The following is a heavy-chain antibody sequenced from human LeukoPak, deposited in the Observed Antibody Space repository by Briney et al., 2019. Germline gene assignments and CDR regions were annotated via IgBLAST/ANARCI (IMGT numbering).Heavy chain of an antibody. Sequence: SETLSLTCTVSGGSISNYYWSWIRQPPGKGLEWIGNIYYSGSTYFKPSLKSRVTISVDTSKNQFSLKLSSVTAADTAVYYCARGIGVTIFGVVITDAFDIWGQGTMVTVSS. J-gene: IGHJ3*02. D-gene: IGHD3-3*01. V-gene: IGHV4-59*12. CDR2: IYYSGST. CDR1: GGSISNYY. CDR3: ARGIGVTIFGVVITDAFDI.